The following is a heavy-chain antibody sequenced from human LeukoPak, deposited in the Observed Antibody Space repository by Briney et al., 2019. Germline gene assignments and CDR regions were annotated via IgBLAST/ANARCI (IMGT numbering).Heavy chain of an antibody. CDR1: GFTFSSYT. V-gene: IGHV3-64D*06. J-gene: IGHJ4*02. Sequence: PGGSLRLSCLVSGFTFSSYTMHWVRQGPGKGLEYISAISSHGGSTYYADSVKGRFTISRDNSTNTLYLRMSSLRVEDTAAYYCVKDRWADYYGSGTYFDSWGQGTLVTVSS. D-gene: IGHD3-10*01. CDR3: VKDRWADYYGSGTYFDS. CDR2: ISSHGGST.